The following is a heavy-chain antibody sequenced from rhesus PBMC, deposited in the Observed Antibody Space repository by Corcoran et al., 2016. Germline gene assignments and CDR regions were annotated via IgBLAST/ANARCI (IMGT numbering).Heavy chain of an antibody. CDR1: GYSISSGYG. J-gene: IGHJ3*01. CDR3: ARYDSGYYEDAFDF. D-gene: IGHD3-28*01. V-gene: IGHV4-127*01. Sequence: QLQLQESGPGLVKPSETLSLTCAVSGYSISSGYGWSWIRQPPGKGREWIGYIYGSGSSTNDNPSLKSRVTLAVDTSKNQLSLKLSSVTAADTAVYYCARYDSGYYEDAFDFWGQGLRVTVSS. CDR2: IYGSGSST.